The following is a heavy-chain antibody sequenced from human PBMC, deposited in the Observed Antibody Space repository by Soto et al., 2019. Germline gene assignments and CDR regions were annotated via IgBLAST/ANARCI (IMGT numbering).Heavy chain of an antibody. CDR2: ISSRASYT. CDR1: GFNFSNYY. V-gene: IGHV3-11*06. J-gene: IGHJ5*02. Sequence: QLVEIGGGLVNPGESLRLSCAASGFNFSNYYMAWVRQALGKGLEWISYISSRASYTKYADSVEGRFTVSRDNANGSQYPQMNTLRVEDTGIYYWARRQPMLFLDTWGQGTLVTVSS. D-gene: IGHD2-2*01. CDR3: ARRQPMLFLDT.